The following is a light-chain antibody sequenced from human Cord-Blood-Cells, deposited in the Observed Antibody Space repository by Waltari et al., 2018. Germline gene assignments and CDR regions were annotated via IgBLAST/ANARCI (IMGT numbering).Light chain of an antibody. J-gene: IGLJ1*01. Sequence: QSALTQPRSVSGSPGQSVTISCTGTSSDVGGYNYVSWYQQHPGKAPKLMIYDVSKRPSGFPDRSSGSKSVSTASLTISGLQAEDEADYYCCSYAGSYTFVFGTGTKVTVL. CDR1: SSDVGGYNY. CDR2: DVS. CDR3: CSYAGSYTFV. V-gene: IGLV2-11*01.